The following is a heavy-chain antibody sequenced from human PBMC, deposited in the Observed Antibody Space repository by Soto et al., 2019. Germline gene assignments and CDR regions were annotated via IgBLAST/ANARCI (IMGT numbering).Heavy chain of an antibody. CDR3: ARHSASSWSYYYYMDV. CDR1: GGSISSSNYY. CDR2: IYYSGST. V-gene: IGHV4-39*01. D-gene: IGHD3-3*01. J-gene: IGHJ6*03. Sequence: SETLSLTCTVSGGSISSSNYYWGWIRQPPGKGLEWIGSIYYSGSTYYNPSLKSRVTISADTSKNQFSLKLSSVIAADTAVYYCARHSASSWSYYYYMDVWGKGTTVTVSS.